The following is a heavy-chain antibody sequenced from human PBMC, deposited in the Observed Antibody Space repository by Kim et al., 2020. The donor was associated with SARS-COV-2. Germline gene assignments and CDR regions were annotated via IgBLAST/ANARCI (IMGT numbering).Heavy chain of an antibody. CDR1: GGSVSSVSYF. D-gene: IGHD3-3*01. CDR2: IYYSGNT. V-gene: IGHV4-61*01. J-gene: IGHJ4*02. CDR3: ARAPNDFWSGYPYYFDY. Sequence: SETLSLTCTVSGGSVSSVSYFWSWIRQPPGKGLEWIGYIYYSGNTNYNPSLKSRVTMSVDTSKNQFSLKLRSVTAADTAVYYCARAPNDFWSGYPYYFDYWGQGTLVTASS.